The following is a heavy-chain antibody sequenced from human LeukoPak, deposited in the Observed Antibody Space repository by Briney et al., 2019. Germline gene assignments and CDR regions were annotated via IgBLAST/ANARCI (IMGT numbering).Heavy chain of an antibody. Sequence: GGSLRLSCAASGFTFDDYAMDWVREAQGKGLEWVSLISGDGGSTYYADSVKGRFTISRDNSKNSLYLQMDSLRTEDTALYYCAKDRGWDFWSGYYRYYYYYMDVWGKGTTVTVSS. V-gene: IGHV3-43*02. J-gene: IGHJ6*03. D-gene: IGHD3-3*01. CDR1: GFTFDDYA. CDR2: ISGDGGST. CDR3: AKDRGWDFWSGYYRYYYYYMDV.